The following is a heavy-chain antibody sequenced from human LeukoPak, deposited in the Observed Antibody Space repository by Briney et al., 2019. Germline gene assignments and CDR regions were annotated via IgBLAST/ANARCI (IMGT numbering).Heavy chain of an antibody. D-gene: IGHD3-9*01. CDR1: GGTFSSYA. Sequence: ASVKVSCKAYGGTFSSYAISWVRQDPGQGLEWMGGIIPIFGTANYAQKFQGRVTITADESTSTAYMELSSLRSEDTAVYYCARDLNPDYDILTGYYMSDYWGQGTLVTVSS. CDR3: ARDLNPDYDILTGYYMSDY. CDR2: IIPIFGTA. V-gene: IGHV1-69*13. J-gene: IGHJ4*02.